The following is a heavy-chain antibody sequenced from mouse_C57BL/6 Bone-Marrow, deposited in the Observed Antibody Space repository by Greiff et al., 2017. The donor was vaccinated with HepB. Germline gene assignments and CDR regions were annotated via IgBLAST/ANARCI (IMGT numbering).Heavy chain of an antibody. J-gene: IGHJ3*01. V-gene: IGHV5-4*01. Sequence: EVKLMESGGGLVKPGGSLKLSCAASGFTFSSYAMSWVRQTPEKRLEWVATISDGGSYTYYPDNVKGRFTISRDNAKNNLYLQMSHLKSEDTAMYYCARDAPSAYWGQGTLVTVSA. CDR3: ARDAPSAY. CDR1: GFTFSSYA. CDR2: ISDGGSYT.